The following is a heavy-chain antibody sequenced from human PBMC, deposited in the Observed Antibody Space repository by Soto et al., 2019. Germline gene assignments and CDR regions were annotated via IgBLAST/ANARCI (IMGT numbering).Heavy chain of an antibody. J-gene: IGHJ6*02. Sequence: ASVKVSCKASGYTFTSYGISWVRQAPGQGLEWMGWISAYNGNTNYAQKLQGRVTMTTDTSTSTAYMELRSLRSDDTAVYYCARSSYGGPNLWDIVVGYYGMDVWGQGTTVTVSS. CDR1: GYTFTSYG. V-gene: IGHV1-18*01. CDR3: ARSSYGGPNLWDIVVGYYGMDV. CDR2: ISAYNGNT. D-gene: IGHD2-15*01.